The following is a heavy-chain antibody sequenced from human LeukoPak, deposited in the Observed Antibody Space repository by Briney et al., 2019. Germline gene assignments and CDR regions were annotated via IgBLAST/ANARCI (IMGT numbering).Heavy chain of an antibody. CDR1: GVTFSDYY. V-gene: IGHV3-11*01. Sequence: PWGSLRLSCAASGVTFSDYYMSWIRQAPGKGLEWVSYISSSGGSRYYTDSLKGRFTISGDNAKNSLYLQMNSLRAEDPAVYYCPRAKGSRATQFAYWGQGPLVTVSS. D-gene: IGHD1-26*01. CDR2: ISSSGGSR. J-gene: IGHJ4*02. CDR3: PRAKGSRATQFAY.